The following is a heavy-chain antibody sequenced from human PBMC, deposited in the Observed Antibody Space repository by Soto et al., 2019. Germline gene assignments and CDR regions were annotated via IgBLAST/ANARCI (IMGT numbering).Heavy chain of an antibody. CDR1: GYTFTSYY. Sequence: GASVKVSCKASGYTFTSYYMHWVRQAPGQGLEWMGIINPSGGSTSYAQKFQGRVTMTRDTSTSTVYMELSSLRSEDTAVYYCARAGYYYDSSGYYYETSGFDYWGQGTLVTVS. D-gene: IGHD3-22*01. CDR3: ARAGYYYDSSGYYYETSGFDY. CDR2: INPSGGST. V-gene: IGHV1-46*01. J-gene: IGHJ4*02.